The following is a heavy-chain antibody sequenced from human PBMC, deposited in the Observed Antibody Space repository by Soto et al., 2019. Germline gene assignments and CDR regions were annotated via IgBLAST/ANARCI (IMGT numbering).Heavy chain of an antibody. J-gene: IGHJ6*02. CDR1: GFTFSSYG. CDR3: AKPLSEGGPKDYYYYGMDV. CDR2: ISYDGSNK. Sequence: QVQLVESGGGVVQPGRSLRLSCAASGFTFSSYGMHWVRQAPGKGLEWVAVISYDGSNKYYADSVKGRFTISRDNSKNTLYLQMNSLRAEDTAVYYCAKPLSEGGPKDYYYYGMDVWGQGTTVTVSS. V-gene: IGHV3-30*18. D-gene: IGHD1-26*01.